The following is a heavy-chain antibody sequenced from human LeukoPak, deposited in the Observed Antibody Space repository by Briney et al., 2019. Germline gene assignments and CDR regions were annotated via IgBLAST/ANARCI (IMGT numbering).Heavy chain of an antibody. V-gene: IGHV4-39*02. J-gene: IGHJ4*02. Sequence: SETLSLTCTVSGGSISSSSYYWGWIRQPPGKGLEWIGSIYYSGSTYYNPSLKSRVTISVDTSKNQFSLKLSSVTAADTAVYYCAREETIFGVDYWGQGTLVTVSS. CDR2: IYYSGST. CDR3: AREETIFGVDY. CDR1: GGSISSSSYY. D-gene: IGHD3-3*01.